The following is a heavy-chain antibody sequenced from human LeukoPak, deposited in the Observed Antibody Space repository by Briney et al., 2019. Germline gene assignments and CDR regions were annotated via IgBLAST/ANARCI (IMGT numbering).Heavy chain of an antibody. D-gene: IGHD5-12*01. CDR2: IKQDGSEK. J-gene: IGHJ4*02. Sequence: GGSLRLSCAASGFTVGTNYMSWVRQAPGKGLEWVANIKQDGSEKYYVDSVKGRFTISRDNAKNSLYLQMNSLRAEDAAVYYCARATIVATPLGYWGQGTLVTVSS. V-gene: IGHV3-7*01. CDR3: ARATIVATPLGY. CDR1: GFTVGTNY.